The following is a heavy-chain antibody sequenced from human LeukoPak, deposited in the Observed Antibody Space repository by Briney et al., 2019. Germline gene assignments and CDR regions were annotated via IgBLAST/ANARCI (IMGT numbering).Heavy chain of an antibody. CDR1: GFTFDDYA. CDR2: ISWNSGSI. J-gene: IGHJ6*02. D-gene: IGHD6-13*01. CDR3: AKGPAAGTPYYYYYGMDV. V-gene: IGHV3-9*01. Sequence: GGSLRLSCAASGFTFDDYAMHWVRQAPGKGLEWVSGISWNSGSIGYADSVKGRFTISRDNAKNSLYPQMNSLGAEDTALYYCAKGPAAGTPYYYYYGMDVWGQGTTVTVSS.